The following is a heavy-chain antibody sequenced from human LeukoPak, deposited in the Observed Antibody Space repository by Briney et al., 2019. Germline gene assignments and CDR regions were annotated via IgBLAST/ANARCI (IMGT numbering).Heavy chain of an antibody. V-gene: IGHV1-18*01. CDR1: GYTFTSYG. D-gene: IGHD3-16*01. CDR2: INAYNGNT. J-gene: IGHJ6*03. CDR3: ARRGLSDFYYSYMDV. Sequence: ASVKVSCKASGYTFTSYGITWVRQAPGQGLEWMGWINAYNGNTNYAQKLQGRVTMTTATSTSTAYMELRSLRSDDTAVYYCARRGLSDFYYSYMDVWGKGTTVTVSS.